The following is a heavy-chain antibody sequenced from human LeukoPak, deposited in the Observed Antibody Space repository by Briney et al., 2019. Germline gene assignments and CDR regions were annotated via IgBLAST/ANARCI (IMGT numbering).Heavy chain of an antibody. CDR3: ARVRVTAAGFDY. CDR1: AYTFTGYY. J-gene: IGHJ4*02. Sequence: ASVKVSCRTSAYTFTGYYIHWVRQAPGQGLEWMALINPNSGDTRYAQKFQGRVTITRDTSISTAYMELSRLRSDDTAVYYCARVRVTAAGFDYWGQGTLVTVSS. CDR2: INPNSGDT. D-gene: IGHD6-13*01. V-gene: IGHV1-2*02.